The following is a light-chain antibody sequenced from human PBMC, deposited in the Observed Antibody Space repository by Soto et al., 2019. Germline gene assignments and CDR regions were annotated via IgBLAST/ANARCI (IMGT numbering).Light chain of an antibody. J-gene: IGLJ2*01. V-gene: IGLV1-51*01. CDR3: GTWDSSLSASVV. CDR2: DNN. CDR1: SSNIGNNY. Sequence: QSVLTQPPSVSAAPGQKVTISCSGSSSNIGNNYVSWYQQLPGTAPKLLIYDNNKRPSGIPDRFSGYKSGTSATLGITGLQTGDEADYYCGTWDSSLSASVVFGGGTKLTVL.